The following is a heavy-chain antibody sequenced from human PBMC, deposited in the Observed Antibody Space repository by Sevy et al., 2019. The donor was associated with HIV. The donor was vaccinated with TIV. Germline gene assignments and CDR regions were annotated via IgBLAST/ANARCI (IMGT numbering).Heavy chain of an antibody. J-gene: IGHJ6*02. CDR2: MNPNSGNT. V-gene: IGHV1-8*01. D-gene: IGHD4-4*01. CDR1: GYTFTSYD. Sequence: ASVKVSCKASGYTFTSYDINWVRQATGQGLEWMGWMNPNSGNTGYAQKFQGRVTMTRNTSISTAYMELSSLRSEDTAVYYCARLVSSKNRYYYYGMDVWGQGTTVTVSS. CDR3: ARLVSSKNRYYYYGMDV.